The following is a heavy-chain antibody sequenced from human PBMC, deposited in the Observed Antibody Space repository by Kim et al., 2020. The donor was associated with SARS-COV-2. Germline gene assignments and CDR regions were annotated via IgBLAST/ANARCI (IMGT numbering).Heavy chain of an antibody. CDR2: IYYSGST. V-gene: IGHV4-39*01. Sequence: SETLSLTCTVSGGSISSSSYYWGWIRQPPGKGLEWIGSIYYSGSTYYNPSLKSRVTISVDTSKNQFSLKLSSVTAADTAVYYCARQPYCSGGSCPNDAFDIWGQGTMVTVSS. CDR1: GGSISSSSYY. J-gene: IGHJ3*02. D-gene: IGHD2-15*01. CDR3: ARQPYCSGGSCPNDAFDI.